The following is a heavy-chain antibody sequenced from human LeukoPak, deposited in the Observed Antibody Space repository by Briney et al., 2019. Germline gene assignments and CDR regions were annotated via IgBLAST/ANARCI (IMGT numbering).Heavy chain of an antibody. J-gene: IGHJ4*02. Sequence: GGSLRLSCAASGFTFSSYSMNWVRQAPGKGLEWVSYISSSNSTIYYADSVKGRFTISRDNAKNSLYLQMNSLRADDTAVYYCAKEAYYADWGQGTLVTVSS. CDR2: ISSSNSTI. CDR1: GFTFSSYS. V-gene: IGHV3-48*01. D-gene: IGHD3-3*01. CDR3: AKEAYYAD.